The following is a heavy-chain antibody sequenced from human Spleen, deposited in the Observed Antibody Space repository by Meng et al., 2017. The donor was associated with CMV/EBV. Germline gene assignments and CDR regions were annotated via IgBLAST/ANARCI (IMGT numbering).Heavy chain of an antibody. CDR3: ARAPMLWFGELVWFDP. CDR2: INHSGST. J-gene: IGHJ5*02. CDR1: CGSFSGYC. Sequence: YCGSFSGYCWRWIRQPPGKGLEWIGEINHSGSTNYNPSLKSRVTISVDTSKNQFSLKLSSVTAADTAVYYCARAPMLWFGELVWFDPWGQGTLVTVSS. D-gene: IGHD3-10*01. V-gene: IGHV4-34*01.